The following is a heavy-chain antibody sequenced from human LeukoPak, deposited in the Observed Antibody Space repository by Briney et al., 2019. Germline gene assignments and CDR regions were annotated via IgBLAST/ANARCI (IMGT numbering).Heavy chain of an antibody. CDR2: IWYDGSNK. CDR1: GFTFSSYG. J-gene: IGHJ4*02. V-gene: IGHV3-33*01. Sequence: GGSLRLSCAASGFTFSSYGMHWVRQAPGKGLEWVAVIWYDGSNKYYADSVKGRFTISRDNSKNTLYLQMNSLRAEDTAVYYCARGRTTVVSPVNYYFDYWGQGTLVTVSX. CDR3: ARGRTTVVSPVNYYFDY. D-gene: IGHD4-23*01.